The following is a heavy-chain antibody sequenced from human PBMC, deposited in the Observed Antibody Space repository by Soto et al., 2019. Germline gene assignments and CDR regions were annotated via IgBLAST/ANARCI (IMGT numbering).Heavy chain of an antibody. V-gene: IGHV4-34*01. CDR1: GGSFSGYY. CDR2: INHSGST. D-gene: IGHD3-10*01. J-gene: IGHJ4*02. Sequence: PSETLSLTCAVYGGSFSGYYCILIRQPPGKGLEWIGEINHSGSTNYNPSLKSRVTISVDTSKNQFSLKLSSVTAADTAVYYCARGSQEGIDYWGQGTLVTVSS. CDR3: ARGSQEGIDY.